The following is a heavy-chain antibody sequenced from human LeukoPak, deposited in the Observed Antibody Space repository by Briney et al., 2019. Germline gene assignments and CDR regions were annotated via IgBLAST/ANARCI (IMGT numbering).Heavy chain of an antibody. V-gene: IGHV3-30*03. J-gene: IGHJ4*02. CDR1: GFTFSSYG. CDR2: ISYDGSNK. CDR3: ARDPHTMIVVQIGSELDY. Sequence: GGSLRLSCAASGFTFSSYGMHWVRQAPGKGLEWVAVISYDGSNKYYADSVKGRFTISRDNSKNTLYLQMNSLRAEDTAVYYCARDPHTMIVVQIGSELDYWGKGTLVTVSS. D-gene: IGHD3-22*01.